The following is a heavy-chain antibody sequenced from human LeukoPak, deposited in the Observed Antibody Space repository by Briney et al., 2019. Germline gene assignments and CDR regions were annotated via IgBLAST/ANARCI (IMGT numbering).Heavy chain of an antibody. CDR1: GYTFTSYY. D-gene: IGHD3-3*02. Sequence: ASVKVSCKASGYTFTSYYMHWVRQAPGQGLERMGIINPSGGSTSYAQKFQGRVTMTRDMSTSTVYMELSSLRSEDTAVYYCARVLATNLYYYYYYMDVWGKGTTVTVSS. V-gene: IGHV1-46*01. CDR3: ARVLATNLYYYYYYMDV. J-gene: IGHJ6*03. CDR2: INPSGGST.